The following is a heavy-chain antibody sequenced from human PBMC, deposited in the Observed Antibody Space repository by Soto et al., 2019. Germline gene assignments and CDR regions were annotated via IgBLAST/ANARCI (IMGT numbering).Heavy chain of an antibody. Sequence: PXETLTISPKGSGYRLTSYWISLVRQMPGKSLEWMGRIDPSDSYTNYSPSFQGHVTISADKSISTAYLQWSSLKASETAMYYCARPLVVVPADESLDDYYYGMDVWGQGTTVTVSS. CDR3: ARPLVVVPADESLDDYYYGMDV. V-gene: IGHV5-10-1*01. D-gene: IGHD2-2*01. J-gene: IGHJ6*02. CDR2: IDPSDSYT. CDR1: GYRLTSYW.